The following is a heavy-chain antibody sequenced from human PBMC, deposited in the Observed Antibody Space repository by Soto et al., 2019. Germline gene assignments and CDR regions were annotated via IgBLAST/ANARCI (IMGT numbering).Heavy chain of an antibody. CDR2: ISGSGGST. D-gene: IGHD2-2*01. Sequence: EVQLLESGGGLVQQWGSLSRSCAASGFTFSSYAMSWVRQAPGRGLEWVSAISGSGGSTYYADSVKGRFTIARDNSKNTLYLQIPSLRAEDPSVFYCGKDRTSDTIWVDVWGQGAPVTVSS. CDR3: GKDRTSDTIWVDV. CDR1: GFTFSSYA. V-gene: IGHV3-23*01. J-gene: IGHJ6*02.